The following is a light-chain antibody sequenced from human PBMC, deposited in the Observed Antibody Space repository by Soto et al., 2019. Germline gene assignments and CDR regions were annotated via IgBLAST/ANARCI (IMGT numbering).Light chain of an antibody. CDR3: QQYSSYPLT. CDR1: QSISSW. J-gene: IGKJ2*01. Sequence: GDRVTITCRASQSISSWFAWYQQKPGKAPKLLIYDASSLESGVPSRFSGSGSGTDFTLTSSSLQPDDFATYYCQQYSSYPLTFGQGTKLEIK. CDR2: DAS. V-gene: IGKV1-5*01.